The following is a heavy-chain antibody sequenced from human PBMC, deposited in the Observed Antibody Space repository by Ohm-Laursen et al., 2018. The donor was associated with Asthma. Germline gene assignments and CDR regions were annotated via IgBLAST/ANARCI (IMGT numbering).Heavy chain of an antibody. Sequence: GSLRLSCAAPGLSFSHHAMSWVRQAPGKGLEWVAVVGGDGDITHYADAVKRRFTISRDNAKSTLYLLLNRLRVEDTAVYYCARAQEASGLYNSYFDYWGQGTLVTVSS. CDR3: ARAQEASGLYNSYFDY. D-gene: IGHD3-3*01. V-gene: IGHV3-23*01. J-gene: IGHJ4*02. CDR2: VGGDGDIT. CDR1: GLSFSHHA.